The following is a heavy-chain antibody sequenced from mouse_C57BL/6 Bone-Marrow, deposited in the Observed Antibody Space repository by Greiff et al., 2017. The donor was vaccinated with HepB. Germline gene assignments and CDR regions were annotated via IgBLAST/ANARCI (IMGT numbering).Heavy chain of an antibody. CDR3: ARPGGYGKGWYFDV. V-gene: IGHV5-6*01. D-gene: IGHD2-1*01. CDR2: ISSGGSYT. CDR1: GFTFSSYG. J-gene: IGHJ1*03. Sequence: EVQGVESGGDLVKPGGSLKLSCAASGFTFSSYGMSWVRQTPDKRLEWVATISSGGSYTYYPDSVKGRFTISRDNAKNTLYLQMSSLKSEDTAMYYCARPGGYGKGWYFDVWGTGTTVTVSS.